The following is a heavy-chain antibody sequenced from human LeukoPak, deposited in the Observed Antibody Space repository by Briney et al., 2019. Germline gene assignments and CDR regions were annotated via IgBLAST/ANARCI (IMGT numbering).Heavy chain of an antibody. J-gene: IGHJ4*02. D-gene: IGHD2-15*01. CDR2: IYYSGST. V-gene: IGHV4-31*03. CDR1: GGSITSYY. CDR3: ARALDIVVVVAAHRYFDY. Sequence: SETLSLTCTVSGGSITSYYWSWIRQHPGKGLEWIGYIYYSGSTYYNPSLKSRVTISVDTSKNQFSLKLSSVTAADTAVYYCARALDIVVVVAAHRYFDYWGQGTLVTVSS.